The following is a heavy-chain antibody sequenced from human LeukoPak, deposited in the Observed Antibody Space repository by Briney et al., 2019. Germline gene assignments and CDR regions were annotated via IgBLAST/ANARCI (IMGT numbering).Heavy chain of an antibody. CDR1: GGSMSSYY. D-gene: IGHD1-1*01. V-gene: IGHV4-59*01. J-gene: IGHJ4*02. CDR3: ARDDGTARHIDY. CDR2: IYYSGST. Sequence: SSETLSLTCTVSGGSMSSYYWSWIRQPPGKGLEWIGYIYYSGSTNYNPSLKSRVTISVDTSKNQFSLKLSSVTAADTAVYYCARDDGTARHIDYWGQGTLVTVSS.